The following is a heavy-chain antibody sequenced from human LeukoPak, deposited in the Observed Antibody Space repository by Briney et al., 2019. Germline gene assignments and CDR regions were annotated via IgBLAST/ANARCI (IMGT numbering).Heavy chain of an antibody. J-gene: IGHJ4*02. Sequence: SETLSLTCTVSGGSISSSSHYWGWIRQPPGKGLEWIGSIYYSGGTYYNPSLKSRVTISVDTSKNQFSLKLSSVTAADTAVYYCARRTDTEIFDYWGQGTLVTVSS. CDR2: IYYSGGT. D-gene: IGHD1-1*01. CDR1: GGSISSSSHY. V-gene: IGHV4-39*01. CDR3: ARRTDTEIFDY.